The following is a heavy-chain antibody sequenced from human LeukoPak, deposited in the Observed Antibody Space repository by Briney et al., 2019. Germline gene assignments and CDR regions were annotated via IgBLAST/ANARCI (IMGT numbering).Heavy chain of an antibody. Sequence: GASVKVSCTASGGTFSSYTITWVRQAPGQGLEWKGRIIPILGKPNYVQKFQGRVTITADKSTSTAYMELSSLRSEDTAVYYCFGNYYGMDVWGQGTTVTVSS. CDR2: IIPILGKP. D-gene: IGHD1-14*01. CDR3: FGNYYGMDV. V-gene: IGHV1-69*02. J-gene: IGHJ6*02. CDR1: GGTFSSYT.